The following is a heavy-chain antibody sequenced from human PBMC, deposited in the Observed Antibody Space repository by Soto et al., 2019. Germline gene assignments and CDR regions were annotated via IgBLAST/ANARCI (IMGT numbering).Heavy chain of an antibody. Sequence: SVKVSCKASGGTFSSYAISWVRQAPGQGLEWVGGIIPIFGTANYAQKFQGRVTITADKSTSTAYMELSSLRSEDTAVYYCARALILTPDPSSGMDVWGQGNTVTVSS. V-gene: IGHV1-69*06. J-gene: IGHJ6*02. CDR2: IIPIFGTA. CDR1: GGTFSSYA. D-gene: IGHD2-15*01. CDR3: ARALILTPDPSSGMDV.